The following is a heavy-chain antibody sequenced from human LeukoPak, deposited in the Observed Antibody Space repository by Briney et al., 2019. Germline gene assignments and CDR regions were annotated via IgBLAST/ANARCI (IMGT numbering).Heavy chain of an antibody. J-gene: IGHJ4*02. D-gene: IGHD6-13*01. CDR3: ARALKLGGFDY. Sequence: ASVKVSCKASGYTFTSYDINWVRQATGQGLEWMGWMNPNSGNTGYAQKFQGRVTMTRDTSTSTVYMELSSLRSEDTAVYYCARALKLGGFDYWGQGTLVTVSS. V-gene: IGHV1-8*01. CDR1: GYTFTSYD. CDR2: MNPNSGNT.